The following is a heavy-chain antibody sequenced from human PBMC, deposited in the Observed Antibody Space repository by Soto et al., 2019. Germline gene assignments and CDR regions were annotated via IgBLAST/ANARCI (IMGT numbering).Heavy chain of an antibody. CDR1: GFSFSNYG. CDR3: AIGTFGRGWES. V-gene: IGHV3-23*01. D-gene: IGHD3-16*01. J-gene: IGHJ4*02. Sequence: EAQLLESGGGLVQPGGSLRLSCAASGFSFSNYGLNWVRQAPGKGLEWVSAMSGSTGTTDYADSVKGRFTISRDNLKNTLYVQMNSLRGEDTAVYYCAIGTFGRGWESWGQGTLVAVSS. CDR2: MSGSTGTT.